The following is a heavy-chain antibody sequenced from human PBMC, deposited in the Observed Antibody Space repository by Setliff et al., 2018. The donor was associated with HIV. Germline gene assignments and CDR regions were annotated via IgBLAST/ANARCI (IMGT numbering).Heavy chain of an antibody. CDR2: IRRNIDGGTI. CDR1: GFTFVDYA. J-gene: IGHJ4*02. CDR3: TRWTAVSHFDY. V-gene: IGHV3-49*04. D-gene: IGHD4-17*01. Sequence: GESLKISCTASGFTFVDYAVSWVRQAPGKGLEWVSLIRRNIDGGTIEYAAPVKGRFTISKDDSKNVAYLQMNSLNSEDTGVYYCTRWTAVSHFDYWGQGTVVTVSS.